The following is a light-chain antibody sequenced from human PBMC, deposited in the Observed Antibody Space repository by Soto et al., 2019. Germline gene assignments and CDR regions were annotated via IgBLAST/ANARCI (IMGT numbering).Light chain of an antibody. J-gene: IGKJ1*01. CDR3: QHYNSYSEA. CDR2: KAS. CDR1: QTISSW. Sequence: DLQMTQYPSTQSGSVGDRVTITCRASQTISSWLAWYQQKPGKAPKLLIYKASTLKSGVPSRFSGSGSGTEFTLTISSLQPDDFATYYCQHYNSYSEAFGQGTKAAIK. V-gene: IGKV1-5*03.